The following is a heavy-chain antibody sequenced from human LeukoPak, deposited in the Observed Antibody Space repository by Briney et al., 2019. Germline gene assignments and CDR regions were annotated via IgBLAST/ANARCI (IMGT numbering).Heavy chain of an antibody. CDR3: ASAIFVENAFDI. V-gene: IGHV4-39*01. Sequence: SETLSLTCTVSGGSISSSSYYWAWIRQPPGKGLEWIGSIYHSGSAYDNPSLKSRVTISVDTSKNQFSLKVTSVTAADTAVYYCASAIFVENAFDIWGQGTMVTVSS. CDR1: GGSISSSSYY. J-gene: IGHJ3*02. D-gene: IGHD3-3*01. CDR2: IYHSGSA.